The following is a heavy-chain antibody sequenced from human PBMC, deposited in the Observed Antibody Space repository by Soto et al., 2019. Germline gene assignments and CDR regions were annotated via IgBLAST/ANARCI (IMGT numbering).Heavy chain of an antibody. CDR3: ARVTDV. J-gene: IGHJ6*02. CDR1: GGSMSSGGYS. V-gene: IGHV4-30-2*01. CDR2: IYHNGGP. Sequence: QLQLQESGSGLVKPSQTLSLTCAVSGGSMSSGGYSWSWIRQPPGKGLEWIGYIYHNGGPYYNPSLKSRVSISVDRSKNQFSLKLSSVTAADTAVYYCARVTDVWGQGTTVTVSS.